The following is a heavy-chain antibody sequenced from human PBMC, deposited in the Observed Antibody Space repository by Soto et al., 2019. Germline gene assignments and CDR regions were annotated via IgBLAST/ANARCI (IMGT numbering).Heavy chain of an antibody. D-gene: IGHD3-22*01. Sequence: QVQLVQSGAEVKKPGSSVKVSCKASGGTFSSYAISWVRQAPGQGLEWMGGIIPIFGTANYAQKFQGRVTITADESTSTAYMELSSLRSEDTAVYYCARAHYYDSSGSATYYYYGMEVWGQGTTVTVSS. J-gene: IGHJ6*02. CDR1: GGTFSSYA. V-gene: IGHV1-69*01. CDR3: ARAHYYDSSGSATYYYYGMEV. CDR2: IIPIFGTA.